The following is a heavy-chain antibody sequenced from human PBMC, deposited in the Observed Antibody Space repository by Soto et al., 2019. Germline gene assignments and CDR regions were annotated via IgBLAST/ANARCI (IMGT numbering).Heavy chain of an antibody. D-gene: IGHD3-3*01. Sequence: QVQLVESGGGVVQPGRSLRLSCAASGFTFSSYGMHWVRQAPGKGLEWVAVIWYDGSNKYYADSVKGRFTISRDNSKNTLDLQMNSLRAEDTAVYYCARDGITIFGEIYYMDVWGKGTTVTVSS. CDR2: IWYDGSNK. V-gene: IGHV3-33*01. CDR1: GFTFSSYG. CDR3: ARDGITIFGEIYYMDV. J-gene: IGHJ6*03.